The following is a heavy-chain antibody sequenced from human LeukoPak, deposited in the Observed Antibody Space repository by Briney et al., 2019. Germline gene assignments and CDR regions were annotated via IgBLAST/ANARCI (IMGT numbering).Heavy chain of an antibody. CDR1: GSTFSNFA. J-gene: IGHJ6*02. V-gene: IGHV3-64D*09. CDR3: VKAATVTIHYYYYGMDV. CDR2: IRSNGDST. D-gene: IGHD4-17*01. Sequence: GGSLRLSCSASGSTFSNFALHWFRQAPGKGLEHVSAIRSNGDSTYYTDSVKGRFTISRDNSQKTLYLQMSSLRAEDTGVYYCVKAATVTIHYYYYGMDVWGQGTTVTVSS.